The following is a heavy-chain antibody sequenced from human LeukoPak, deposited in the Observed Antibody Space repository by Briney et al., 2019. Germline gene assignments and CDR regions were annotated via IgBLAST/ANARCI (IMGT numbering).Heavy chain of an antibody. J-gene: IGHJ4*02. Sequence: GGSLRLSCAASGFTFSSYAMSWVRQAPGKGLEWVLAIGGSNGNTYYADSVKGRFTISRDNAKNTLYLQMNSLRAEDTAVYYCARAGRGLRYFDWSTYDYWGQGTLVTVSS. CDR2: IGGSNGNT. CDR3: ARAGRGLRYFDWSTYDY. D-gene: IGHD3-9*01. V-gene: IGHV3-23*01. CDR1: GFTFSSYA.